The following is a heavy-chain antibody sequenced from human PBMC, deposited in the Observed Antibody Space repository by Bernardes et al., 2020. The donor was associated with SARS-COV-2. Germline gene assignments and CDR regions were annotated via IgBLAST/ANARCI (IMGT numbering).Heavy chain of an antibody. Sequence: VGSLRLSCAASGFTFSSYAMSWVRQAPGKGLEWVSAISGSGGSTYYADSVKGRFTISRDNSKNTLYLQMNSLRAEDTAVYYCAKRQQLVQYYYYGMDVWGQGTTVTVSS. CDR2: ISGSGGST. CDR3: AKRQQLVQYYYYGMDV. D-gene: IGHD6-13*01. J-gene: IGHJ6*02. CDR1: GFTFSSYA. V-gene: IGHV3-23*01.